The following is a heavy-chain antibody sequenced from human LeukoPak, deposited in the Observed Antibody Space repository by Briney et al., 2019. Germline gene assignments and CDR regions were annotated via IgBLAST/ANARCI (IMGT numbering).Heavy chain of an antibody. CDR3: ARGVGDYAILAY. D-gene: IGHD4-17*01. J-gene: IGHJ4*02. Sequence: GGSLRLSCAASGFTFSSYSMNWVRQAPGKGLEWVSSISSSSSYIYYADSVKGRFTISRDNAKNSLYLQMNSLRAEDTAVYYCARGVGDYAILAYWGQGTLVTVSS. CDR1: GFTFSSYS. CDR2: ISSSSSYI. V-gene: IGHV3-21*01.